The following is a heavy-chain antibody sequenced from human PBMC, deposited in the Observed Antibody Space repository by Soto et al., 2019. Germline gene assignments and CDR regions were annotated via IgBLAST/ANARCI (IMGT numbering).Heavy chain of an antibody. D-gene: IGHD3-3*01. Sequence: PSETLSLTCTVSGGSISSSSYYWGWIRQPPGKGLEWIGSIYYSGSTYYNPSLKSRVTISVDTSKNQFSLKLSSVTAADTAVYYCASFYDFWSGCHPEYYYYGMDVWGQGTTVTVSS. J-gene: IGHJ6*02. CDR3: ASFYDFWSGCHPEYYYYGMDV. CDR2: IYYSGST. CDR1: GGSISSSSYY. V-gene: IGHV4-39*01.